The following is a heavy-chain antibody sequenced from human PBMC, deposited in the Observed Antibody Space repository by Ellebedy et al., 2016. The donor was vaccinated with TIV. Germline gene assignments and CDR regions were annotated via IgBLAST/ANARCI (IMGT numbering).Heavy chain of an antibody. J-gene: IGHJ4*02. Sequence: AASVKVSCKASGYTFTSYGISWVRQAPGQGLEWMGWINPNSGGTNYAQKFQGRVTMTRDTSISTAYMELSRLRSDDTAVYYCARDREMVRGVIPLDYWGQGTLVTVSS. CDR2: INPNSGGT. V-gene: IGHV1-2*02. D-gene: IGHD3-10*01. CDR3: ARDREMVRGVIPLDY. CDR1: GYTFTSYG.